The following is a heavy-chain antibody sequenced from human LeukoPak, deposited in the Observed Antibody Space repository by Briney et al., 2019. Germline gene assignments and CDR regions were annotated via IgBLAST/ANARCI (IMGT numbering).Heavy chain of an antibody. D-gene: IGHD4-17*01. CDR3: ARPSDYGDYVGYFDY. CDR1: GFTFSSYA. J-gene: IGHJ4*02. Sequence: PGGSLRLSCAASGFTFSSYAMHWVRQAPGKGLEWVAVISYDGSNKYYADSVKGRFTISRDNSKNTLYLQMNSLRAEDTAVYYCARPSDYGDYVGYFDYWGQGTLVTVSS. CDR2: ISYDGSNK. V-gene: IGHV3-30-3*01.